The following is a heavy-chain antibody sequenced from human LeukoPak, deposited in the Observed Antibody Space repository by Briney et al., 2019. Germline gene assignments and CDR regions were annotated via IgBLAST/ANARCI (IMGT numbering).Heavy chain of an antibody. CDR3: ARDQGDSSSPLQFDY. CDR1: GFTFSSYG. D-gene: IGHD6-6*01. V-gene: IGHV3-48*04. CDR2: ISSSGSTI. J-gene: IGHJ4*02. Sequence: GGSLRLSCAASGFTFSSYGMHWVRQAPGKGLEWVSYISSSGSTIYYADSVKGRFTISRDNAKNSLYLQMNSLRAEDTAVYYCARDQGDSSSPLQFDYWGQGTLVTVSS.